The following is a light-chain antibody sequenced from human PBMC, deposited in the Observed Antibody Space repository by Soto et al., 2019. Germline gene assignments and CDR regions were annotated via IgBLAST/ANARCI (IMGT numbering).Light chain of an antibody. CDR1: QDISSW. V-gene: IGKV1-12*01. Sequence: DIQMTQSPSSVSASVGDRVTITCRASQDISSWLAWFQQRPGRAPNLLIYAASTLQSGVPSRFSGSGSGTVFTLTISSLQPEDFGTYYCQQYETFSGTFGPGTKVEI. CDR2: AAS. CDR3: QQYETFSGT. J-gene: IGKJ1*01.